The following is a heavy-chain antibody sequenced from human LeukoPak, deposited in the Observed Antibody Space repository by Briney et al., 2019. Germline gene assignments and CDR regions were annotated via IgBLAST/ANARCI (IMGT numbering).Heavy chain of an antibody. J-gene: IGHJ4*02. V-gene: IGHV3-21*01. CDR1: GFTFSSYS. D-gene: IGHD3-22*01. CDR2: ISSSSSYI. Sequence: GGSLRLSCAASGFTFSSYSMNWVRQAPGKGLEWVSSISSSSSYIYYADSVKGRFTISRDNAKNSLYLQMNSLRAEDTAVYYCARSAGNYYETMFDYWGQGTLVTVSS. CDR3: ARSAGNYYETMFDY.